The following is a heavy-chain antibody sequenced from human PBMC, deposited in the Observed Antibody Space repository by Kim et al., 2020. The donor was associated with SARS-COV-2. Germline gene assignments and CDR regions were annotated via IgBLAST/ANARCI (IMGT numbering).Heavy chain of an antibody. J-gene: IGHJ5*02. V-gene: IGHV1-69*13. CDR3: ARAGKFYCSSTSCYGWFDP. CDR2: IIPIFGTA. CDR1: GGTFSSYA. Sequence: SVKVSCKASGGTFSSYAISWVRQAPGQGLEWMGGIIPIFGTANYAQKFQGRVTITADESTSTAYMELSSLRSEDTAVYYCARAGKFYCSSTSCYGWFDPWGQGTLVTVSS. D-gene: IGHD2-2*01.